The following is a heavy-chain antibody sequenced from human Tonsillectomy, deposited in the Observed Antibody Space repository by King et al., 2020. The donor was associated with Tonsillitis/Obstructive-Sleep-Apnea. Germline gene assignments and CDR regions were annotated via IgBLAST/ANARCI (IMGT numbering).Heavy chain of an antibody. CDR1: GFTFSSYN. CDR3: ARGYYDILTGYYLIDY. J-gene: IGHJ4*02. Sequence: QLVQSGGGLVKPGGSLRLSCAASGFTFSSYNMNWVRQAPGKGLEWVSSISSSSSYIYYADSVKGRFTISRDNAKNSLYLQMNSLRAEDTAVYYCARGYYDILTGYYLIDYWGQGTLVTVSS. CDR2: ISSSSSYI. D-gene: IGHD3-9*01. V-gene: IGHV3-21*01.